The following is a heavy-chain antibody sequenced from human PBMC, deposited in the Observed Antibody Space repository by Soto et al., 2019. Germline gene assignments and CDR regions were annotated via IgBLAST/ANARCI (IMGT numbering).Heavy chain of an antibody. CDR1: RGSINSGGYY. V-gene: IGHV4-31*03. CDR3: ARGGGEDNYFGP. D-gene: IGHD3-16*01. CDR2: VFHSGST. Sequence: PSETLSLTCTVSRGSINSGGYYWHWIRQHPGKGLEWIGYVFHSGSTYYNPSFRSRVTTSMDTSKNQFSLNLSSVTAADTAIYYCARGGGEDNYFGPWGQGTLVTVSS. J-gene: IGHJ5*02.